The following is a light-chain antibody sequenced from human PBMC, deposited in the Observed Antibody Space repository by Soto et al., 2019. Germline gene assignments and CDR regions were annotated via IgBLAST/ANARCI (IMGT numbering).Light chain of an antibody. V-gene: IGKV1-5*01. CDR1: QSISRG. Sequence: DIQMTQSPSTLSSSVGDRVTITCRASQSISRGLAWYQQKPGKAPNLLIYDASTMESGVPSRFSGSGSGTEVTLTISCLQPDDFATYYCQHDRRVWAFGQGTKVEIK. J-gene: IGKJ1*01. CDR2: DAS. CDR3: QHDRRVWA.